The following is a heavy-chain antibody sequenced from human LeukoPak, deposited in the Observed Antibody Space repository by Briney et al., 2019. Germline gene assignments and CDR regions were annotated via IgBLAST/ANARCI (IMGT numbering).Heavy chain of an antibody. Sequence: SETLSLTCTVSGGSISSGSYFWSWIRQPAGKRLEWIGHIYTSGSTNYNPSLKGRVTISVDTSKNQFSLKLSSVTAADTAVYYCASQTPTVTENFYYYYYYMDVWGKGTTVTVS. D-gene: IGHD4-17*01. CDR1: GGSISSGSYF. J-gene: IGHJ6*03. CDR2: IYTSGST. V-gene: IGHV4-61*09. CDR3: ASQTPTVTENFYYYYYYMDV.